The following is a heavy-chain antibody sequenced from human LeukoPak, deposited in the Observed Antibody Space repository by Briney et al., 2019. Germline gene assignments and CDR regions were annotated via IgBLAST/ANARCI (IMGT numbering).Heavy chain of an antibody. Sequence: TGGSLRLSCAASGFTFSNYWMSWVRQAPGKGLEWVANIKQDGNEKNFVDSVEGRFTISRDNAKSSLYLQMDSLRAEDTAVYYCATEVGTPDIRSAFEIWGQGTMVTVSS. D-gene: IGHD2-15*01. CDR1: GFTFSNYW. CDR2: IKQDGNEK. V-gene: IGHV3-7*01. CDR3: ATEVGTPDIRSAFEI. J-gene: IGHJ3*02.